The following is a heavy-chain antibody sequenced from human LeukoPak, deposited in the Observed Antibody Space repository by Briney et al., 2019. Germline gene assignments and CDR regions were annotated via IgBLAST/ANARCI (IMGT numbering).Heavy chain of an antibody. CDR1: GFTFSSYS. V-gene: IGHV3-21*04. J-gene: IGHJ4*02. Sequence: GGSLRLSCAASGFTFSSYSMNWVRQAPGKGLEWVSSISSSSSYIYYADSVKGRFTISRDNAKNPLYLQMNSLRAEDTAVYYCARYDGGSGPFDYWGQGTLVTVSS. CDR3: ARYDGGSGPFDY. D-gene: IGHD3-10*01. CDR2: ISSSSSYI.